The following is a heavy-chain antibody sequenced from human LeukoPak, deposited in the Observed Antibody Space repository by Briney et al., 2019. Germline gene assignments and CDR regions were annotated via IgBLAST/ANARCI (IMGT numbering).Heavy chain of an antibody. CDR1: GFTFSSYG. CDR2: IWYDGSNK. D-gene: IGHD2-15*01. Sequence: GGSLRLSCAASGFTFSSYGMHWVCQAPGKGLEWVAVIWYDGSNKYYADSVKGRFTISRDNSKNTLYLQMNSLRAEDTAVYYCARRYCSGGSCYSFRGDWFDPWGQGTLVTVSS. V-gene: IGHV3-33*01. J-gene: IGHJ5*02. CDR3: ARRYCSGGSCYSFRGDWFDP.